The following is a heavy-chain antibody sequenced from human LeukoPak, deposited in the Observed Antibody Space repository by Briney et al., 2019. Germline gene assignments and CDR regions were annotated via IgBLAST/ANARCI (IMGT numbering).Heavy chain of an antibody. J-gene: IGHJ4*02. CDR1: GGSISSSSYY. D-gene: IGHD3-22*01. CDR2: IYYSGST. CDR3: ARGGEVVVALDY. V-gene: IGHV4-39*01. Sequence: PSETLSLTCTVSGGSISSSSYYWGWIRQPPGKGLEWIGSIYYSGSTYYNPSLKSRVTISVDTSKNQFSLKLSSVTAADTAVYYCARGGEVVVALDYWGQGTLVTVSS.